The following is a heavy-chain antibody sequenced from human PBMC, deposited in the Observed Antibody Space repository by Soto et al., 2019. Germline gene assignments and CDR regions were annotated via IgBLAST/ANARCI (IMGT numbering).Heavy chain of an antibody. D-gene: IGHD6-19*01. CDR2: ISSSSSYI. V-gene: IGHV3-21*01. CDR1: GFTFSSYS. J-gene: IGHJ4*02. Sequence: LRLSCAASGFTFSSYSMNWVRQAPGKGLEWVSSISSSSSYIYFADSVKGRFTISRDNAKNSLYLQMNSLRAEDTAVYYCARWGSGWPFDYWGQGTLVTVSS. CDR3: ARWGSGWPFDY.